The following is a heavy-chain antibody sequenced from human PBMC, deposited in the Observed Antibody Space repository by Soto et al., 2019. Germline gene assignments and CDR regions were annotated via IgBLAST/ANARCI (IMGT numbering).Heavy chain of an antibody. CDR2: IIPIFGTA. D-gene: IGHD3-9*01. V-gene: IGHV1-69*06. CDR3: ARDRDYDILTGHGMDV. J-gene: IGHJ6*02. Sequence: GASVKVSCKASGGTFSSYAISWVRQAPGQGLEWMGGIIPIFGTANYAQKFQGRVTITADTSTSTAYMELRSLRSDDTAVYYCARDRDYDILTGHGMDVWGQGTTVTVSS. CDR1: GGTFSSYA.